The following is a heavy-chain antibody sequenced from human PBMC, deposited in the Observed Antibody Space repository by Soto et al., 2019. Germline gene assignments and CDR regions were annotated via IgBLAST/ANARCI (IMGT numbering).Heavy chain of an antibody. CDR1: GFTFSSYG. J-gene: IGHJ6*03. CDR2: ISYDGSNK. D-gene: IGHD2-2*01. CDR3: AKDLRLGYCSSTSCYHYYYYMDV. V-gene: IGHV3-30*18. Sequence: GGSLRLSCAASGFTFSSYGMHWVRQAPGKGLEWVAVISYDGSNKYYADSVKGRFTISRDNSKNTLYLQMNSLRVEDTAVYYCAKDLRLGYCSSTSCYHYYYYMDVWGKGTTVTVSS.